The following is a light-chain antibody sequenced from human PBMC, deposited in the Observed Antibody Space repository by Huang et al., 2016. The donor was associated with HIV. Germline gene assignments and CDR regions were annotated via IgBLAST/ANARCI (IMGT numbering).Light chain of an antibody. CDR2: RAS. CDR3: QQYHNYST. Sequence: DIQMTQSPSTLSAPLGDRVTITCRPSESISSWLAWYQQKPGKAPKLLIYRASNVETGVPSRFSGSGSGTDFTLTISRLQPDDFATYYCQQYHNYSTFGQGTKLEIK. CDR1: ESISSW. V-gene: IGKV1-5*03. J-gene: IGKJ2*01.